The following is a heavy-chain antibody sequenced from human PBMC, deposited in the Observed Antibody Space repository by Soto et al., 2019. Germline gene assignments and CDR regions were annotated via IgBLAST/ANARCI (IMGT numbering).Heavy chain of an antibody. V-gene: IGHV4-28*01. CDR1: GYSISSDRW. CDR3: ATKDNAKYYFDF. CDR2: IHYGGVT. Sequence: SETLSLTCGVSGYSISSDRWWVWIQTPGRGLEWIGYIHYGGVTYSNPSLKSRLTMSVDTSKNQFSLKLSSVTAVDTAVYYCATKDNAKYYFDFWGQGTLVTVS. J-gene: IGHJ4*02.